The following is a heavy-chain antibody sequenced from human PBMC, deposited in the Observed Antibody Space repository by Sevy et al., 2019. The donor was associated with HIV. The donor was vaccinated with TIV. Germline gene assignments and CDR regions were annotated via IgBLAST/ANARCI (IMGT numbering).Heavy chain of an antibody. CDR3: VGEGVGGYSYSLDC. Sequence: GGSLRLSCAASGFTFSVYWMSWVRQAPGKGLEWVATMKEDGSDKDYVDSVKGRFTISRDNAKNSLYLQMNSLRAEDTVVYYWVGEGVGGYSYSLDCWGQGTLVTVSS. CDR1: GFTFSVYW. CDR2: MKEDGSDK. J-gene: IGHJ4*02. D-gene: IGHD5-18*01. V-gene: IGHV3-7*01.